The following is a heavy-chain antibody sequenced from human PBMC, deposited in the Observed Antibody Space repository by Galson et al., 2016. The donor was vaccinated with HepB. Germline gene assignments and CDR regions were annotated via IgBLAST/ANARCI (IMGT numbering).Heavy chain of an antibody. V-gene: IGHV3-11*06. CDR3: ARDGREGAVAEGDFDH. J-gene: IGHJ4*02. CDR1: GFRFGDFF. Sequence: SLRLSCAASGFRFGDFFMSWIRQAPGKGPEWLSYISSSSRNYTNYVDSVKGRFTISRDNAKNLLFLQMNSLRVADTAVYYCARDGREGAVAEGDFDHWGQGVLVTVSA. D-gene: IGHD6-19*01. CDR2: ISSSSRNYT.